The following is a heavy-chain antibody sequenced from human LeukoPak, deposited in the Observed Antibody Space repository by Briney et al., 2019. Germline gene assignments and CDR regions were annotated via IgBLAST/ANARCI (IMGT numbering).Heavy chain of an antibody. CDR3: AKGWDYIYGSSGYYPFDF. V-gene: IGHV3-23*01. J-gene: IGHJ4*02. CDR2: LSGSGGST. CDR1: GFNFGNYA. Sequence: GGSLRLSCAASGFNFGNYAMNWVRQAPGKGLECVSALSGSGGSTYYADSVKGRFTISRDYSNNTLYLQMHSLRAEDTAVYYCAKGWDYIYGSSGYYPFDFWGQGTLVTVSS. D-gene: IGHD3-22*01.